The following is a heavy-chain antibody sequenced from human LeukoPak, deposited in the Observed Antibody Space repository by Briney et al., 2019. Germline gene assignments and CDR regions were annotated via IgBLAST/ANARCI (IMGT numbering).Heavy chain of an antibody. CDR3: ARVLTRRMGAFDI. Sequence: SVKVSCKASGGTFSSYAISWVRQAPGQGLEWMGRIIPILGIANYVQKFQGRVTITADKSTSTAYMELSSLRAEDTAVYYCARVLTRRMGAFDIWGQGTMVTVSS. D-gene: IGHD2-21*02. V-gene: IGHV1-69*04. CDR1: GGTFSSYA. J-gene: IGHJ3*02. CDR2: IIPILGIA.